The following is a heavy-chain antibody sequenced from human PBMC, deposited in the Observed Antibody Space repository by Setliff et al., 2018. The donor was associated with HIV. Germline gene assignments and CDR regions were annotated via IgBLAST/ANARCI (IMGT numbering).Heavy chain of an antibody. D-gene: IGHD3-22*01. Sequence: SETLSLTCAVSGGSISSPNWWNWVRQPPGKGLEWIGETSHSGSVNYNPSLKSRAAISVATSKNQFSLKLSSVTAADTAVYYCARGGGYYAPLVYWGQGTLVTVSS. J-gene: IGHJ4*02. CDR3: ARGGGYYAPLVY. V-gene: IGHV4-4*02. CDR2: TSHSGSV. CDR1: GGSISSPNW.